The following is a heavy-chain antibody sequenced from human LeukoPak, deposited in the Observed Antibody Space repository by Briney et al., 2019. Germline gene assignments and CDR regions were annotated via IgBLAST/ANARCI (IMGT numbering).Heavy chain of an antibody. D-gene: IGHD3-22*01. J-gene: IGHJ4*02. CDR3: AKGSYYDSSGSFYFDC. CDR1: GFTFSSYA. V-gene: IGHV3-23*01. CDR2: ISGSGDNT. Sequence: GGSLRLSCAASGFTFSSYAMSWVRQAPGKGLEWVSGISGSGDNTYYADSVKGRFTISRDNSKNTLYVQVNSLGTEDTAAYYCAKGSYYDSSGSFYFDCWGQGTLVTVSS.